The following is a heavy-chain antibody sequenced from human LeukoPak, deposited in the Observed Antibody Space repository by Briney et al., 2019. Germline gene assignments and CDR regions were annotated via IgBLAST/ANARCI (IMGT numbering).Heavy chain of an antibody. Sequence: PSETLSLTCTVSGGSISSYYWSWIRQPPGKGLEWIGYIYYSGSTNYNPSLKSRATISVDTSKNQFSLKLSSVTAADTAVYYCARERYCSGGSCPGGNWFDPWGQGTLVTVSS. CDR2: IYYSGST. CDR3: ARERYCSGGSCPGGNWFDP. J-gene: IGHJ5*02. D-gene: IGHD2-15*01. V-gene: IGHV4-59*01. CDR1: GGSISSYY.